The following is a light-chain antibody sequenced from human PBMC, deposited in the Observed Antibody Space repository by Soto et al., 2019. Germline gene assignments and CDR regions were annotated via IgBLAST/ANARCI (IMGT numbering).Light chain of an antibody. V-gene: IGLV1-47*01. CDR1: TSNIGRNS. CDR3: ASWDDSLISVV. J-gene: IGLJ2*01. Sequence: QPVLTQPPSASGTPGQRVTISCSGRTSNIGRNSVFWYQHLPGRAPKLLTYDSDRFSVSRSGTSASLAIGGLRSEDEADYYCASWDDSLISVVFGGGTKLTVL.